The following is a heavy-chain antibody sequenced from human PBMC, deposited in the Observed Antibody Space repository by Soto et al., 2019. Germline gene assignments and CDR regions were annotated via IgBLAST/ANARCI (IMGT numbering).Heavy chain of an antibody. D-gene: IGHD6-13*01. V-gene: IGHV1-69*02. Sequence: ASVKVSCKASGGTFSSYTISWVRQAPGQGLEWMGRIIPILGIANYAQKFQGRVTITADKSTSTAYMELSSLRSEDTAVYYCARISETGIAAPRNLFAPPGQGSLVTVSS. CDR1: GGTFSSYT. CDR3: ARISETGIAAPRNLFAP. CDR2: IIPILGIA. J-gene: IGHJ5*02.